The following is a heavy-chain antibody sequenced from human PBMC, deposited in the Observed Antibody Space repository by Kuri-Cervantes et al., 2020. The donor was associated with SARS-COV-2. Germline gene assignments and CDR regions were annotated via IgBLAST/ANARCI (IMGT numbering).Heavy chain of an antibody. D-gene: IGHD6-6*01. V-gene: IGHV4-39*07. J-gene: IGHJ4*02. Sequence: SETLSLTCTVSGGSISSSSYYWGWIRQPPGKGLEWIGSIYYSGSTYYNPSLKSRVTISVDTSKNQFSLKLSSVTAADTAVYYCARAHPSSSSPPFFDYWSQGTLVTVSS. CDR2: IYYSGST. CDR1: GGSISSSSYY. CDR3: ARAHPSSSSPPFFDY.